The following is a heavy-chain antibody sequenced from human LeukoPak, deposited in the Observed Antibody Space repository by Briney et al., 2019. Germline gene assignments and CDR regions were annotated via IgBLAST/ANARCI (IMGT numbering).Heavy chain of an antibody. Sequence: GGSLRLSCAASGFTFSSYSMNWVRQAPGKGLEWVSSFSSSSSYIYYADSVKGRFTISRDNAKNSLYLQMNSLRAEDTAVYYCAKDLKRWLLYYFDYWGQGTLVTVSS. V-gene: IGHV3-21*01. CDR2: FSSSSSYI. D-gene: IGHD5-24*01. CDR1: GFTFSSYS. J-gene: IGHJ4*02. CDR3: AKDLKRWLLYYFDY.